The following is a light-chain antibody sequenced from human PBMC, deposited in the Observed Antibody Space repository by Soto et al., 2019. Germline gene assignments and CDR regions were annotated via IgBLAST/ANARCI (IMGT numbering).Light chain of an antibody. Sequence: DLQMTQSPSSLSAFVGDRVTITCRASQAIHSYLNWYQQKPGKAPNLLIFATSTLQSGVPSRFSGSGSGTDFTLTISSLQPEDFAPYYCQQRDTFGPGTKVDIK. CDR1: QAIHSY. CDR2: ATS. CDR3: QQRDT. V-gene: IGKV1-39*01. J-gene: IGKJ3*01.